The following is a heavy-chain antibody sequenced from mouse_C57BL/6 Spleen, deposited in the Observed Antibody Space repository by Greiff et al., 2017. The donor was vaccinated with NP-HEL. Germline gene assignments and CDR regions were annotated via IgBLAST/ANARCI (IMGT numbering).Heavy chain of an antibody. D-gene: IGHD1-1*01. Sequence: EVQLQQSGPELVKPGASVKISCKASGYTFTDYYMNWVKQSHGKSLEWIGDINPNNGGTSYNQKFKGKATLTVDKSSSTAYMKLSSLTSEDSAVYYCARGGTTYWGQGTTLTVSS. J-gene: IGHJ2*01. V-gene: IGHV1-26*01. CDR3: ARGGTTY. CDR1: GYTFTDYY. CDR2: INPNNGGT.